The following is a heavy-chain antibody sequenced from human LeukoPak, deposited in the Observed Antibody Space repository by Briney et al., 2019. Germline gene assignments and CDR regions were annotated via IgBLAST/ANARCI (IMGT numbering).Heavy chain of an antibody. CDR1: GFTFSSYS. V-gene: IGHV3-21*01. J-gene: IGHJ4*02. Sequence: GGSLSLSCAASGFTFSSYSMNWVRQAPGKGMEWVSSISSSSSYIYYADSVKGRFTISRDNAKNSLYLQMNSLRAEDTAVYYCARTYSSSSSGSVYWGQGTLVTVSS. CDR2: ISSSSSYI. D-gene: IGHD6-6*01. CDR3: ARTYSSSSSGSVY.